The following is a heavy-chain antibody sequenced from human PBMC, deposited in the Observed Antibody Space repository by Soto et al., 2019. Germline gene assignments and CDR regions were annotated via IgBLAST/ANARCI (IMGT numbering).Heavy chain of an antibody. D-gene: IGHD2-15*01. V-gene: IGHV4-34*01. CDR1: GGSFSGYY. Sequence: PSETLSLTCAVYGGSFSGYYWTWIRQPPGRGLEWIGEINDSGTTNNNPSLKSRVTISVDTSKNQFSLKLSSVTAADTAVYFCARRYCSGGSCQPIDYWGQGTPVT. CDR3: ARRYCSGGSCQPIDY. J-gene: IGHJ4*02. CDR2: INDSGTT.